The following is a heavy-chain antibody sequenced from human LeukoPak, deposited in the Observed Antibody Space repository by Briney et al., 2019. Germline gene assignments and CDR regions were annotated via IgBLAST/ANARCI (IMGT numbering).Heavy chain of an antibody. V-gene: IGHV4-38-2*01. Sequence: PSETLSLTCAVSGYSISSGYYWGWIRQPPGTGLEWIGSIYHSGSTYYNPSLKSRVTISVDTSKNQFSLKLRSVTAADTAVYYCAKGSRYYYYYMDVWGKGTTVTVSS. CDR2: IYHSGST. CDR1: GYSISSGYY. J-gene: IGHJ6*03. CDR3: AKGSRYYYYYMDV.